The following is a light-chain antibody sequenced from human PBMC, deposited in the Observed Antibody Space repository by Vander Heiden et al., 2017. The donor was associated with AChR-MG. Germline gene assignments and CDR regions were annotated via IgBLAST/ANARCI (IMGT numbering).Light chain of an antibody. Sequence: QITQSPSPLSAFVGDRVTITCRASQSISNYLTWYQQKPGQAPKVLIYAASTLESGVPSRFSGSGSGTDFTLTINNLQPEDLATYYCQQCHSTPRTFGQGTKVEIK. CDR2: AAS. V-gene: IGKV1-39*01. CDR3: QQCHSTPRT. J-gene: IGKJ1*01. CDR1: QSISNY.